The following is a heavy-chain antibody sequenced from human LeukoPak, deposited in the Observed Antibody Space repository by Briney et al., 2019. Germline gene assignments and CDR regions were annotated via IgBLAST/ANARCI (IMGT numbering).Heavy chain of an antibody. Sequence: GGSLRLSCAASGFTFSRYWMSWVRQAPGKGLEWVANIKQDGSEKYYVDSVKGRFTIPRDNAKNSLYLQMNSLRAEDTTMYYCARGGQILDYWGQGTLVTVSS. J-gene: IGHJ4*02. CDR2: IKQDGSEK. CDR3: ARGGQILDY. V-gene: IGHV3-7*01. CDR1: GFTFSRYW.